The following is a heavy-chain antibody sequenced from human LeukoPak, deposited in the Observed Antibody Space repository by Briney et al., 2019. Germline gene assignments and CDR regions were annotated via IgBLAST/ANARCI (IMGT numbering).Heavy chain of an antibody. V-gene: IGHV1-2*02. D-gene: IGHD7-27*01. CDR3: ARDVPANWGSALFLFDY. J-gene: IGHJ4*02. CDR1: GYTFTGYY. Sequence: ASVKFSCKASGYTFTGYYMHWVRQAPGQGLEWMGWINPNSGGTNYAQKFQGRVTMTRDTSISTAYMELSRLRSDDTAVYYCARDVPANWGSALFLFDYWGQGTLVTVSS. CDR2: INPNSGGT.